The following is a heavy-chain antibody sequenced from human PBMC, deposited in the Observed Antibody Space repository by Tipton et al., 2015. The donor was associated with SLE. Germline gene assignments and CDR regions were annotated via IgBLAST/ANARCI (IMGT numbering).Heavy chain of an antibody. D-gene: IGHD3-22*01. CDR2: VYYTGNT. V-gene: IGHV4-39*07. Sequence: TLSLTCTVSGASISGSACYWGWIRQSPGKGLEWVGTVYYTGNTFYNPSLKSRVTILVDTSKNQFSLKLSSVTAADTAVYYCARDEYRYDTTGYHLLGHFDFWGQGTLVTVSS. CDR3: ARDEYRYDTTGYHLLGHFDF. CDR1: GASISGSACY. J-gene: IGHJ4*02.